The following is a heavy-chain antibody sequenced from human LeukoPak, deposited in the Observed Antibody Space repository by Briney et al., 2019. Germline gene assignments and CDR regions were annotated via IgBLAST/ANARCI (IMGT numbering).Heavy chain of an antibody. D-gene: IGHD5-24*01. CDR2: IYYSGST. CDR1: GGSINSYY. Sequence: PSETLSLPCTVSGGSINSYYWRWLRHPTGKGLEGLGYIYYSGSTNYNPSLKRRVTISVDTSKNQFSLKMSSVTAADTAVYYCARARDGHINNWFDPWGQGTLVTVSS. CDR3: ARARDGHINNWFDP. J-gene: IGHJ5*02. V-gene: IGHV4-59*01.